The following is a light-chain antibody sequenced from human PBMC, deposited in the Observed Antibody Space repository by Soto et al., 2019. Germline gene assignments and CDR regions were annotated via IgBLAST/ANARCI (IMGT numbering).Light chain of an antibody. CDR1: SSDVGAYNF. V-gene: IGLV2-14*01. CDR3: SAYTRTNTYV. J-gene: IGLJ1*01. CDR2: DVS. Sequence: QSLLTQPASVSGSPGQSITISCTGTSSDVGAYNFVSWYQQHPGKDPKLMIYDVSNRPSGVSNRFSGSKSGNRASLTISGLQAEDEADYYCSAYTRTNTYVFGSGTKVTVL.